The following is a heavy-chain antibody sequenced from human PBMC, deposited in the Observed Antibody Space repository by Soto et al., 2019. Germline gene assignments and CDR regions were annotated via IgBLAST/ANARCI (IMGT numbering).Heavy chain of an antibody. CDR1: GVTVSSNY. J-gene: IGHJ4*02. CDR2: IYSGGST. V-gene: IGHV3-66*01. D-gene: IGHD3-10*01. CDR3: ARDXYYHGSGTMGGYFDY. Sequence: EVQLVESGGGLVQPGGSLRLSCAASGVTVSSNYMSWVRQAPGKGLEWVSVIYSGGSTYYADSVKGRFTISRDNSKNTLYLQMNSLRAEDTAVYYCARDXYYHGSGTMGGYFDYWGQGTLVTVSS.